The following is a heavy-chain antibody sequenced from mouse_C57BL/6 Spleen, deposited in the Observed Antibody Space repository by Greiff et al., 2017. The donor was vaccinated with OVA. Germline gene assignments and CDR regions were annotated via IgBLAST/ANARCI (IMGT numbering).Heavy chain of an antibody. CDR1: GYAFSSYW. Sequence: VQLQQSGAELVKPGASVKISCKASGYAFSSYWMNWVKQRPGKGLEWIGQIYTGDGDTNYNGKFKGKATLTADKSSSTAYMQLSSLTSEDSAVYFCARGSRFYAMDYWGQGTSVTVSS. J-gene: IGHJ4*01. CDR2: IYTGDGDT. CDR3: ARGSRFYAMDY. V-gene: IGHV1-80*01.